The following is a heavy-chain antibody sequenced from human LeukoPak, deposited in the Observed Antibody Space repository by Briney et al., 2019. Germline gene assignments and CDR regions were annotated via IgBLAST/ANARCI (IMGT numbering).Heavy chain of an antibody. D-gene: IGHD6-13*01. Sequence: PSETLSPTCTVSGGSISSYYWSWIRQPPGKGLEWIGYIYYSGTTNYNPSLKSRVTISVDTSKNQFSLKLSSVTAADTAVYYCARGVYIAAAQYGYWGQGALVSVSS. CDR1: GGSISSYY. CDR2: IYYSGTT. J-gene: IGHJ4*02. V-gene: IGHV4-59*01. CDR3: ARGVYIAAAQYGY.